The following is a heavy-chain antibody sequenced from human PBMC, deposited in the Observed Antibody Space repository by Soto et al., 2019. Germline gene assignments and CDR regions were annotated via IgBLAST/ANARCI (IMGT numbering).Heavy chain of an antibody. D-gene: IGHD3-3*01. J-gene: IGHJ4*02. CDR2: IVPMFGTS. CDR3: NRGSEYDFWSGYL. Sequence: QARLVQSGAEVRKPGASVKVSCKVTGGTSTRYAINWVRQAPGPGLEWMGGIVPMFGTSKYAQKFQGRVTITAYTSTNIAYMELRSLRSEDTAVYYCNRGSEYDFWSGYLWGQGTLVSVSS. V-gene: IGHV1-69*06. CDR1: GGTSTRYA.